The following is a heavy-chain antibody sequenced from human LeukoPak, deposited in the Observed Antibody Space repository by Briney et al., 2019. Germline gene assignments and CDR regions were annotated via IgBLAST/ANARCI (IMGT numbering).Heavy chain of an antibody. D-gene: IGHD1-26*01. V-gene: IGHV4-59*08. J-gene: IGHJ3*02. CDR1: GVSINNHY. CDR2: IHYTGST. Sequence: SETLSLTCIVSGVSINNHYWTWIRQTPGKGLEWVGDIHYTGSTKYNPSLVSRVTISLDTSKNKFSLELSSVTATDTAVYFCATNRAGTYDRPFDIWGQGTMVTVSS. CDR3: ATNRAGTYDRPFDI.